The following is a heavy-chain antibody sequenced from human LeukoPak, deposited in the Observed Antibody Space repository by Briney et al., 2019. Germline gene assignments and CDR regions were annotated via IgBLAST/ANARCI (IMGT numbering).Heavy chain of an antibody. CDR3: ASQLDESAFDI. CDR2: IYYSGST. J-gene: IGHJ3*02. D-gene: IGHD1-1*01. CDR1: GGSISSGDYY. V-gene: IGHV4-30-4*01. Sequence: SQTLSLTCTVSGGSISSGDYYWSWIHQPPGKGLEWIGYIYYSGSTYYNPSLKSRVTISVDTSKNQFSLKLSSVTAADTAVYYCASQLDESAFDIWGQGTMVTVSS.